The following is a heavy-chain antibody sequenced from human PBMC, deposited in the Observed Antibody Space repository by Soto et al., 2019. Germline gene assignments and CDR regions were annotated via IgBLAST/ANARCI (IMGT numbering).Heavy chain of an antibody. D-gene: IGHD4-4*01. CDR1: GGSISSSSYY. CDR2: IHYSGST. Sequence: SETLSLTCTVSGGSISSSSYYWGWIRQPPGKGPEWIGNIHYSGSTNYNPSLKSRVTISLDTSKSQFSLRLSSVTAAETAVYYCARHSYYSNPLRFDPWGQGTLVTVSS. J-gene: IGHJ5*02. CDR3: ARHSYYSNPLRFDP. V-gene: IGHV4-61*05.